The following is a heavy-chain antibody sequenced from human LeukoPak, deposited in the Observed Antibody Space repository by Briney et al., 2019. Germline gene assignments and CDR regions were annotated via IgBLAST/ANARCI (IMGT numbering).Heavy chain of an antibody. J-gene: IGHJ6*02. V-gene: IGHV3-7*01. D-gene: IGHD5-24*01. CDR2: IKQDGSEK. CDR1: GFTFSSYW. Sequence: QPGGSLRLSCAASGFTFSSYWMSWVRQAPGKGLEWVANIKQDGSEKYYVDSVKGRFTISRDNAKNSLYLQMNSLRAEDTAVYYCARVDGHAPLSAKYGMDVWGQGTTVTVSS. CDR3: ARVDGHAPLSAKYGMDV.